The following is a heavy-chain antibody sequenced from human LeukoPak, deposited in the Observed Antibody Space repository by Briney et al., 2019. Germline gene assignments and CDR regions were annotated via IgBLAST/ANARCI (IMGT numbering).Heavy chain of an antibody. D-gene: IGHD2-15*01. CDR2: IYPGDSDT. Sequence: TGESLKISCQGSGYSFNSYWIAWVRQMPGKGLEWMGIIYPGDSDTRYSPSFRGQITISADKSINTAYLRWSSLKASDTAMYYCARAYYCDGGSCKLEYWGQGTLVTVSS. CDR3: ARAYYCDGGSCKLEY. V-gene: IGHV5-51*01. J-gene: IGHJ4*02. CDR1: GYSFNSYW.